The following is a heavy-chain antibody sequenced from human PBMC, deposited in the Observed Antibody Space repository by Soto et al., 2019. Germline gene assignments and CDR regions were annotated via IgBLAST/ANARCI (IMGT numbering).Heavy chain of an antibody. CDR1: GITFIYAW. V-gene: IGHV3-15*07. Sequence: PGGSLRLSCAASGITFIYAWMDWIRQAPGKRLEWVGRIKSQAGGGTIDYAAPVKGRFTISRDDSKNTVYLQMDSLKTEDTAVYYCARELLSGWAPFDYWGQGTLVTVSS. D-gene: IGHD6-19*01. CDR2: IKSQAGGGTI. CDR3: ARELLSGWAPFDY. J-gene: IGHJ4*02.